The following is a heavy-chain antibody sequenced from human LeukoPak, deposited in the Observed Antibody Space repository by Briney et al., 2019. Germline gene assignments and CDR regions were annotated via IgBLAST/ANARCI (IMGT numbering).Heavy chain of an antibody. CDR1: GFTFSSYA. V-gene: IGHV3-23*01. J-gene: IGHJ3*02. Sequence: GGSLRLSCAASGFTFSSYAMSWVRQAPGKGLEWVSAISGSGGGTYYADSVKGRFTISRDNSKNTLYLQMNSLRAEDTAVYYCAKGGYYYDSSGYYPDAFDIWGQGTMVTVSS. CDR2: ISGSGGGT. D-gene: IGHD3-22*01. CDR3: AKGGYYYDSSGYYPDAFDI.